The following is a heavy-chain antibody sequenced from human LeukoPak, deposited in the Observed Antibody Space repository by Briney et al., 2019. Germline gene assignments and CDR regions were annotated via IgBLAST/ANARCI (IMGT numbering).Heavy chain of an antibody. J-gene: IGHJ4*02. CDR3: ARGHSSSWSSYYFDY. CDR1: GFPFSIYW. V-gene: IGHV3-7*01. D-gene: IGHD6-13*01. CDR2: IKQDGSEK. Sequence: GGSLRLSCVASGFPFSIYWMTWVRQAPGKGLEWVANIKQDGSEKSYVDSVKDRFTISRDNAKNSLYLQMNSLRAEDTAVYYCARGHSSSWSSYYFDYWGQGTLVTVSS.